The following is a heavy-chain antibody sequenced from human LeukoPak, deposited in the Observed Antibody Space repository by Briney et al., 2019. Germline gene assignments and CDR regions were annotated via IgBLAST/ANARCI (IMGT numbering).Heavy chain of an antibody. CDR3: AKDLREYYYDSSGYPDY. CDR2: ISYDGSNK. J-gene: IGHJ4*02. V-gene: IGHV3-30*18. Sequence: GGSLRLSCAASGFTFSSYGMHWVRQAPGKGLEWVAVISYDGSNKYYADSVKGRFTISRDNSKNTLYLQMNSLRAEDTAVYYCAKDLREYYYDSSGYPDYWGQGTLVTVSS. CDR1: GFTFSSYG. D-gene: IGHD3-22*01.